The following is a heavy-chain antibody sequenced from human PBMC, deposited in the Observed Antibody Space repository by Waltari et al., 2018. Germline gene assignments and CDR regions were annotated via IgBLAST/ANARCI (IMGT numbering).Heavy chain of an antibody. J-gene: IGHJ6*03. D-gene: IGHD6-19*01. CDR1: GGSFSGYY. Sequence: QVQLQQWGAGLLKPSETLSLTCAVYGGSFSGYYWRWIRQPPGKGLEWIGEINHSGSTNYNPSLKSRVTISVDTSKNQFSLKLSSVTAADTAVYYCARLTSGWDSLIYYMDVWGKGTTVTVSS. V-gene: IGHV4-34*01. CDR3: ARLTSGWDSLIYYMDV. CDR2: INHSGST.